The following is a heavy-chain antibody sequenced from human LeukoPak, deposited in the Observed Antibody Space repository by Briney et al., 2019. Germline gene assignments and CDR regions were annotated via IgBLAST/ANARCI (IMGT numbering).Heavy chain of an antibody. J-gene: IGHJ4*02. CDR3: ARREILTGYWLRPEYYFDY. D-gene: IGHD3-9*01. Sequence: SETLSLTCTVSGGSISSSSYYWGWIRQPPGKGLEWIGSIYYSGSTYYNPSLKSRVTISVDTSKNQFSLKLSSVTAADTAVYYCARREILTGYWLRPEYYFDYWGQGTLVTVSS. CDR1: GGSISSSSYY. CDR2: IYYSGST. V-gene: IGHV4-39*01.